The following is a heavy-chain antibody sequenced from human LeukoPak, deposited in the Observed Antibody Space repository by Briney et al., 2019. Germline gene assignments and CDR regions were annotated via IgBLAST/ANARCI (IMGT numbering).Heavy chain of an antibody. D-gene: IGHD3-3*01. Sequence: GRSLRLSCAASGFTFSSYAMHWVRQAPGKGLEWVAVISYDGSNKCYADSVKGRFTISRDNSKNTLYLQMNSLRAEDTAVYYCAREIATIFGVAENGMDVWGQGTTVTVSS. CDR1: GFTFSSYA. CDR3: AREIATIFGVAENGMDV. J-gene: IGHJ6*02. CDR2: ISYDGSNK. V-gene: IGHV3-30-3*01.